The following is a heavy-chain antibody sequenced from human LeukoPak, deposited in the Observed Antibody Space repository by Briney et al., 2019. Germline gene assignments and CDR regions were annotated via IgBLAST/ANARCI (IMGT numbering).Heavy chain of an antibody. CDR3: ARDGLVVRATVSGMKRKFDY. D-gene: IGHD6-19*01. CDR1: VYTFTGYY. CDR2: INPNSGGT. V-gene: IGHV1-2*02. J-gene: IGHJ4*02. Sequence: ASVKVSCKDSVYTFTGYYMHWVREAPGQGLEWMGWINPNSGGTNYAQKFQGRVTMTRDTSISTAYMELSRLRSDHPAVYYCARDGLVVRATVSGMKRKFDYWGQGTLVTVSS.